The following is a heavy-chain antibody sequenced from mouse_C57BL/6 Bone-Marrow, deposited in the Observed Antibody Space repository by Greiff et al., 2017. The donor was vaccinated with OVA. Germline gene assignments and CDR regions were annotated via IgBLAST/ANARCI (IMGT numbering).Heavy chain of an antibody. CDR3: ARGPSPVPVTHWYFDV. Sequence: EVQLQQSGPELVKPGASVKIPCKASGYTFTDYNMDWVKQSHGKSLEWIGDINPNNGGTIYNQKFKGKATLTVDKSSSTAYMELRSLTSEDTAVYYCARGPSPVPVTHWYFDVWGTGTTVTVSS. J-gene: IGHJ1*03. CDR1: GYTFTDYN. V-gene: IGHV1-18*01. CDR2: INPNNGGT. D-gene: IGHD2-12*01.